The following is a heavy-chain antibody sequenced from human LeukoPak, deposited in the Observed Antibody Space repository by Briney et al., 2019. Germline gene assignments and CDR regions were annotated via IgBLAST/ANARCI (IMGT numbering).Heavy chain of an antibody. J-gene: IGHJ4*02. CDR3: AAGYYFDY. V-gene: IGHV3-7*01. CDR1: GFIFSSYS. CDR2: IKQDGSEK. Sequence: PGGSLRLSCVASGFIFSSYSMNWVRQAPGKGLEWVANIKQDGSEKYYVDSVKGRFTISRDNAKNSLYLQMNILRAEDTAVYYCAAGYYFDYWGQGTLVTVSS. D-gene: IGHD6-13*01.